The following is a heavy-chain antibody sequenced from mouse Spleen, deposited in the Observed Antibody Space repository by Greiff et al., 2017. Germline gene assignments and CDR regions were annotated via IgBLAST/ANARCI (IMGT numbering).Heavy chain of an antibody. Sequence: QVQLKQSGAELVRPGASVTLSCKASGYTFTDYEMHWVKQTPVHGLEWIGAIDPETGGTAYNQKFKGKAILTADKSSSTAYMELRSLTSEDSAVYYCTRERGAYWGQGTLVTVSA. V-gene: IGHV1-15*01. J-gene: IGHJ3*01. CDR3: TRERGAY. CDR1: GYTFTDYE. CDR2: IDPETGGT.